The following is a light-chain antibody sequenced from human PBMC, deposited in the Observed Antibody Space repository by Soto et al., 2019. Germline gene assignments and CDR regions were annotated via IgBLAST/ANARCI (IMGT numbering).Light chain of an antibody. CDR2: DAS. J-gene: IGKJ5*01. CDR1: QSVRSSY. Sequence: EIVLTQSPATLSLSPGERSTLSCGASQSVRSSYLAWYQQKPGLAPRXXIYDASSRAIGIPDRFSGSGSGTDLTITISRLEPEDFAVYYCQQYGSSPSTFGQGTRLEIK. CDR3: QQYGSSPST. V-gene: IGKV3D-20*01.